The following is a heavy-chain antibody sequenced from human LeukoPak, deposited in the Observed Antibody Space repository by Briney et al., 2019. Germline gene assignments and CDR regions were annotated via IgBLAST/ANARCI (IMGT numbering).Heavy chain of an antibody. CDR3: ARLNKTPTVYYYDSSGEIDY. CDR2: IYYSGST. Sequence: SETLSLTCTVSGGSISSSSYYWGWIRQPPGKGLEWIGSIYYSGSTNYNPSLKSRVTISVDTSKNQFSLKLSSVTAADTAVYYCARLNKTPTVYYYDSSGEIDYWGQGTLVTVSS. V-gene: IGHV4-39*07. CDR1: GGSISSSSYY. J-gene: IGHJ4*02. D-gene: IGHD3-22*01.